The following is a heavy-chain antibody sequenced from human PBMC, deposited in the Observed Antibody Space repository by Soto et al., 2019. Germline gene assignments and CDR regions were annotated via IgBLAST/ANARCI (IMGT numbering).Heavy chain of an antibody. J-gene: IGHJ5*02. V-gene: IGHV4-30-4*01. D-gene: IGHD3-22*01. Sequence: SETLSLTCTVSGGSISSGDYYWSWIRQPPGKGLEWIGYIYYSGSTYYNPSLKSRVTTSVDTSKNQFSLKLTSVTAADAALYYCARDFFDSSDYTTNWFDPWGQGTLVTVSS. CDR2: IYYSGST. CDR3: ARDFFDSSDYTTNWFDP. CDR1: GGSISSGDYY.